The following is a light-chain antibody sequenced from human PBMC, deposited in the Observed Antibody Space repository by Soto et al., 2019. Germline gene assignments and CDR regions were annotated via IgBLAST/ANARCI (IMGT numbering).Light chain of an antibody. Sequence: QSALTQPPSASGSPGQSVTISCTGNSNDVGHSSFISWYQQHPGKGPKLIIYEVSKRPSGVPDRFSGSKSGNTASLSVSGLQDEDEGDYFRQAPADNGKHVFGTGTKLTVL. CDR1: SNDVGHSSF. CDR2: EVS. CDR3: QAPADNGKHV. V-gene: IGLV2-8*01. J-gene: IGLJ1*01.